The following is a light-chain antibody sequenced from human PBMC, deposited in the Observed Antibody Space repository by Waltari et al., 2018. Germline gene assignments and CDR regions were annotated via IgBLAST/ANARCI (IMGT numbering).Light chain of an antibody. Sequence: QSVLTQPPSVSGTPGQRVTISCTGSSSNLGEGHHVHWYQKIPGTAPKLLIFGNNNRPSEVSNRFSGSKSGNTASLTISGLQADDEADYYCCSYAGSGIYVFGTGSQVTVL. CDR2: GNN. J-gene: IGLJ1*01. CDR1: SSNLGEGHH. V-gene: IGLV1-40*01. CDR3: CSYAGSGIYV.